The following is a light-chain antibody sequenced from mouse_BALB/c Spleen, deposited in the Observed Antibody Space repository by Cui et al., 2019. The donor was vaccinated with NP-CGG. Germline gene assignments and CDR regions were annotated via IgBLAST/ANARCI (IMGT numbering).Light chain of an antibody. CDR3: ALWYSNHWV. J-gene: IGLJ1*01. CDR1: TGAVTTSNY. V-gene: IGLV1*01. CDR2: GTN. Sequence: QPLLPREPEPTTSPGETVTLTCRSSTGAVTTSNYANWVQEKPDHLFTGLIGGTNNRAPGVPARFSGSLIGDKAALTITGAQTEDEAIYFCALWYSNHWVFGGGTKLTVL.